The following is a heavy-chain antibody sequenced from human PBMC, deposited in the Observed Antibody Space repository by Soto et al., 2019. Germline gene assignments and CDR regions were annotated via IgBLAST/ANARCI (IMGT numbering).Heavy chain of an antibody. D-gene: IGHD4-4*01. CDR2: VYSDDST. CDR3: ARPLWRNDYNWGYFDL. V-gene: IGHV3-66*04. J-gene: IGHJ2*01. CDR1: GFTVSRSY. Sequence: GGSLRLSCAASGFTVSRSYMSWVRQAPGKGVEWVSTVYSDDSTYYADSVKGRFGISRDSSKSTLYLQMNSLRAEDTAVYYCARPLWRNDYNWGYFDLWGRGTLVTVSS.